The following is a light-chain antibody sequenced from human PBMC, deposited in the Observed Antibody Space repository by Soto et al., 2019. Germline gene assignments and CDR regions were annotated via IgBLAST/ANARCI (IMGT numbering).Light chain of an antibody. CDR1: QSVSRY. J-gene: IGKJ1*01. V-gene: IGKV3-20*01. CDR2: GAS. CDR3: QQYGSSPWT. Sequence: EIVLTQSPDTLSLSPGERATLSCRASQSVSRYLAWYHQKPGQAPRVLIYGASSRATGIPDRFSGSGSGTDFTLTISRLEPEDFAVYYYQQYGSSPWTFGQGTKVEI.